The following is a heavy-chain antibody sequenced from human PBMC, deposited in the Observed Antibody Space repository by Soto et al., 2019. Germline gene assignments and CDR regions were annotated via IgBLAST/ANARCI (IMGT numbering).Heavy chain of an antibody. D-gene: IGHD6-13*01. J-gene: IGHJ4*02. Sequence: SETLSLPCAVYGGSFSGYYWSWIRQPPGKGLEWIGEINHSGSTNYNPSLKSRVTISVDTSKNQFSLKLSSVTAADTAVYYCARAHRLYSSSWYLDYWGQGTLVTVSS. V-gene: IGHV4-34*01. CDR2: INHSGST. CDR1: GGSFSGYY. CDR3: ARAHRLYSSSWYLDY.